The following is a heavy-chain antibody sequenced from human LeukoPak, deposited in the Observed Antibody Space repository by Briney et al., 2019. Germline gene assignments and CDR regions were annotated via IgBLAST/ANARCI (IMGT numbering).Heavy chain of an antibody. CDR3: ARVNTGGDFWSGYQDYYFDY. V-gene: IGHV4-61*01. Sequence: PSETLSLTCAVSGGSISSSYYWSWIRQPPGKGLEWIGYIYYSGSTNYNPSLKSRVTISVDTSKNQFSLKLSSVTAADTAVYYCARVNTGGDFWSGYQDYYFDYWGQGTLVTVSS. J-gene: IGHJ4*02. CDR2: IYYSGST. CDR1: GGSISSSYY. D-gene: IGHD3-3*01.